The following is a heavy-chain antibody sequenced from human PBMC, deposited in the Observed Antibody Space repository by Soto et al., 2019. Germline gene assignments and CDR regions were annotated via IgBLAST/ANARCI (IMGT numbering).Heavy chain of an antibody. CDR3: AKDLAAATLTYFDS. Sequence: GGSLRLSCAASGFIFSNYAMNWVRQAPGKRLEWVSAISGSDGGAFYADSVKGRFTISRDNFKNTVTLQMNSLRAEDTAVYFCAKDLAAATLTYFDSWGQGTLVTVSS. J-gene: IGHJ4*02. CDR1: GFIFSNYA. CDR2: ISGSDGGA. V-gene: IGHV3-23*01. D-gene: IGHD2-15*01.